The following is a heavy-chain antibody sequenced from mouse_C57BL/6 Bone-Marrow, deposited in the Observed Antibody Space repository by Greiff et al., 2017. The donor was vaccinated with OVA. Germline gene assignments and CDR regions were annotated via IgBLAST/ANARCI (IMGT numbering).Heavy chain of an antibody. V-gene: IGHV1-26*01. CDR3: ASTYYGYAMDY. D-gene: IGHD1-1*01. Sequence: EVQLQQSGPELVKPGASVKISCKASGYTFTDYYMNWVKQSHGKSLEWIGDINPNNGGTSYNQKFKGKATLTVDKPSSTAYMQLSSLTSEDSAVYYCASTYYGYAMDYWGQGTSVTVSS. J-gene: IGHJ4*01. CDR1: GYTFTDYY. CDR2: INPNNGGT.